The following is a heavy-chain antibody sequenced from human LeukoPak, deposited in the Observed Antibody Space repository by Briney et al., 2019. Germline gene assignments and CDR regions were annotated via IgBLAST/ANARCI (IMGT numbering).Heavy chain of an antibody. Sequence: GGTLRLSCAASGFTFSSYAMSWVRQAPGKGLEWVSAISGSGGSTYYADSVKGRFTISRDNSKNTLYLQMNSLRAEDTAVYYCAKGFIAAHYYFDYWGQGTLVTVSS. J-gene: IGHJ4*02. D-gene: IGHD6-13*01. V-gene: IGHV3-23*01. CDR1: GFTFSSYA. CDR3: AKGFIAAHYYFDY. CDR2: ISGSGGST.